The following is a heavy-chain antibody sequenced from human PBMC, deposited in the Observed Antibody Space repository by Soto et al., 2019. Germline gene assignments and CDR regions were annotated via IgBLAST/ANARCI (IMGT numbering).Heavy chain of an antibody. J-gene: IGHJ4*02. D-gene: IGHD1-26*01. V-gene: IGHV3-48*01. CDR3: ARFAVGATFDY. CDR2: ISSSSSTI. CDR1: GFTFSSYS. Sequence: EVQLVESGGGLVQPGGSLRLSCAASGFTFSSYSMNWVRQAPGKGLEWVSYISSSSSTIYYVDSVKGRFTISRDNAKNSLYLQMNSLRAEDTAVYYCARFAVGATFDYWGQGTLVTVSS.